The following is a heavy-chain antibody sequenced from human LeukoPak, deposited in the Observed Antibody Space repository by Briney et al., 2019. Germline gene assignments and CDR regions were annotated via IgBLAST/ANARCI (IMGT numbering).Heavy chain of an antibody. CDR3: AREARGSYFVDY. CDR2: ISSSSSYI. D-gene: IGHD1-26*01. CDR1: GFTFSSYS. V-gene: IGHV3-21*01. J-gene: IGHJ4*02. Sequence: PGGSLRLSCAASGFTFSSYSMNWDRQAPGKGLEWVSSISSSSSYIYYADSVKGRFTISRDNAKNSLYLQMNSLRAEDTAVYYCAREARGSYFVDYWGQGTLVTVSS.